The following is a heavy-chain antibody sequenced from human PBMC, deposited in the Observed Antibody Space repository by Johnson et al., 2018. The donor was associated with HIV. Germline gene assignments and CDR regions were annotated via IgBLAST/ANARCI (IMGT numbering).Heavy chain of an antibody. CDR1: GLSFSTYN. Sequence: QVQLVESGGGVVQPGRSLRLSCAASGLSFSTYNMHWVRHAPGRGLEWVAFISYSGSDTYYVDSVKGRFTISSDNSKNTLYLQMNSLRAEDTAVYYCAKGGLDCSSTSCPHVGPGIAAASVDAFDIWGQGTMVTVSS. CDR3: AKGGLDCSSTSCPHVGPGIAAASVDAFDI. CDR2: ISYSGSDT. V-gene: IGHV3-30*18. J-gene: IGHJ3*02. D-gene: IGHD2-2*01.